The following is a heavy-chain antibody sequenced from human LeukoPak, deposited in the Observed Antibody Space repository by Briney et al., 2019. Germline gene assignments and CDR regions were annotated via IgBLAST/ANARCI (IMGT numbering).Heavy chain of an antibody. Sequence: GGCLRLSCAASGFTFSSYSMNWVRQAPGKGLEWVSYISSSSTIYYADSVKGRFTISRDNAKNSLYLQMNSLRAEDTAVYYCARREYQLLSSWGQGTLVTVSS. D-gene: IGHD2-2*01. CDR1: GFTFSSYS. V-gene: IGHV3-48*04. J-gene: IGHJ4*02. CDR2: ISSSSTI. CDR3: ARREYQLLSS.